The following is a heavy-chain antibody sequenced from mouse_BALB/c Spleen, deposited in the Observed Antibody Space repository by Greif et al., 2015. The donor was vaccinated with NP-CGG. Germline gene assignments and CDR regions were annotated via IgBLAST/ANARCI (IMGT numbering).Heavy chain of an antibody. V-gene: IGHV1-54*01. J-gene: IGHJ1*01. D-gene: IGHD2-4*01. CDR2: INPGSGGT. Sequence: QVQLQQSGAELVRPGTSVKVSCKASGYAFTNYLIEWVKQRPGQGLEWIGVINPGSGGTNYNEKFKGKATLTADKSSSTAYMQLSSLTSDDSAVYFCARCYYDYWYFDVWGAGTTVTVSS. CDR1: GYAFTNYL. CDR3: ARCYYDYWYFDV.